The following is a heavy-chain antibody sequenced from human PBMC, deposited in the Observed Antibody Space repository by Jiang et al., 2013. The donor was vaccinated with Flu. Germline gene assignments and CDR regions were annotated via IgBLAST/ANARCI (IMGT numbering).Heavy chain of an antibody. CDR1: GYSFTHYW. Sequence: GAEVKKPGESLRISCKGSGYSFTHYWISWVRQMPGKGLEWMGRIDPGDSDTRYSPSFQGQVTISADKSISTAYLQWSSLKASDTAMYYCARSDTAMVIGGPWGQGTLVTVSS. D-gene: IGHD5-18*01. CDR2: IDPGDSDT. J-gene: IGHJ5*02. CDR3: ARSDTAMVIGGP. V-gene: IGHV5-10-1*04.